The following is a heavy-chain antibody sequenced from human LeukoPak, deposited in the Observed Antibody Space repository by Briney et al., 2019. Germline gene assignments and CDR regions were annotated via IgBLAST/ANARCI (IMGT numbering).Heavy chain of an antibody. Sequence: SETLSLTCSVSGYSISSGYYWGWIRQPPGKGLEWIGSIYHSGSTYYNPSLKSRVAILVDTSKNRFSLKLSSVTAADTAVYYCARGPSSGYCSGGSCLGFDPWGQGTLVTVSS. CDR2: IYHSGST. D-gene: IGHD2-15*01. CDR3: ARGPSSGYCSGGSCLGFDP. J-gene: IGHJ5*02. CDR1: GYSISSGYY. V-gene: IGHV4-38-2*01.